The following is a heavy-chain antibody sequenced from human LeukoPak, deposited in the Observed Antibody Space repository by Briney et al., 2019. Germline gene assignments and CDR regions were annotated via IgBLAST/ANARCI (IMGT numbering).Heavy chain of an antibody. V-gene: IGHV4-59*08. CDR1: GGSISSYY. CDR2: IYYSGST. CDR3: ARRSRVGYCSGGSCLAYWFDP. J-gene: IGHJ5*02. Sequence: SETLSLTCTVSGGSISSYYWSWIRQPPGKGLEWIGYIYYSGSTNYNPSLKSRVTISVDTSKNQFSLKLSSVTAADTAVYYCARRSRVGYCSGGSCLAYWFDPWGQGTLVTVSS. D-gene: IGHD2-15*01.